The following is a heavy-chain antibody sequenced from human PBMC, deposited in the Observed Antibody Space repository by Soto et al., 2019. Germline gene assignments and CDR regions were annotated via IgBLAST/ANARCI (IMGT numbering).Heavy chain of an antibody. V-gene: IGHV4-59*01. J-gene: IGHJ4*02. CDR3: ARTPYGGSYPYYFDY. CDR1: GGSISSYY. CDR2: IYYSGST. D-gene: IGHD1-26*01. Sequence: SETLSLTCTVSGGSISSYYWSWIRQPPGKGLEWIGYIYYSGSTNYNPSLKSRVTISVDTSKNQFSLKLSSVTAADTAVYYCARTPYGGSYPYYFDYWGQGTLVTVSS.